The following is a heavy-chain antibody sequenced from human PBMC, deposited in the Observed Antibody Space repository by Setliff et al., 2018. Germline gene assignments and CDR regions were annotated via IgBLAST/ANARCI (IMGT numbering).Heavy chain of an antibody. CDR1: GFTFSGYY. CDR2: IRYDGSNK. Sequence: GVSLRLSCAASGFTFSGYYMQWVRQAPGKGLEWVAFIRYDGSNKYYADSVKGRFTFSRDNSKNTLYLQMNSLSAEDTAVYYCAKDPRDTYYNLGYWGQGTLVTVAS. CDR3: AKDPRDTYYNLGY. J-gene: IGHJ4*02. D-gene: IGHD3-3*01. V-gene: IGHV3-30*02.